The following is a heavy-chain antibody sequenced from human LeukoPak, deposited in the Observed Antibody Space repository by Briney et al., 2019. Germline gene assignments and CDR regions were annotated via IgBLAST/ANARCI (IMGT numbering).Heavy chain of an antibody. J-gene: IGHJ4*02. CDR2: ISAYNGNT. Sequence: GASVKVSCKASGYTFTSYGISWVRQAPGQGLEWMGWISAYNGNTNYAQKLQGRVTMTTDTSTSTAYMELRSLRSDDTAVYYCARDSSGYDLMVDYFDYWGQGTLVTVSS. CDR3: ARDSSGYDLMVDYFDY. CDR1: GYTFTSYG. D-gene: IGHD5-12*01. V-gene: IGHV1-18*01.